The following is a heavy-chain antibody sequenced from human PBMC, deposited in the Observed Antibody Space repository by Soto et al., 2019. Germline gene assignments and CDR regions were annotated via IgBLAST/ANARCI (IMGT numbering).Heavy chain of an antibody. Sequence: PGGSLRLSCAASGFTFSSYAMSWVRQAPGKGLEWVSAISGSGGSTYYADSVKGRFTISRDNSKNTLYLQMNSLRAEDTAVYYCATKGFTIFGVVIPRSHYFFDDCGRRTLVTVSS. CDR1: GFTFSSYA. CDR3: ATKGFTIFGVVIPRSHYFFDD. J-gene: IGHJ4*02. D-gene: IGHD3-3*01. CDR2: ISGSGGST. V-gene: IGHV3-23*01.